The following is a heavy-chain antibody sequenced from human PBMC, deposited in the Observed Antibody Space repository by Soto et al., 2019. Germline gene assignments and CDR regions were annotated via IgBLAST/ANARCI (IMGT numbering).Heavy chain of an antibody. D-gene: IGHD1-7*01. Sequence: SETLSLTCTVSSGSINSFYWSWIWQPAGKGLEWIGRIHSSGTTNYNPSLKSRVTMSVDKSKNQFSLKLTSVTAADTAVYYCARDRIIGTSYSDSWGQGMLVTVSS. CDR2: IHSSGTT. J-gene: IGHJ4*02. CDR3: ARDRIIGTSYSDS. CDR1: SGSINSFY. V-gene: IGHV4-4*07.